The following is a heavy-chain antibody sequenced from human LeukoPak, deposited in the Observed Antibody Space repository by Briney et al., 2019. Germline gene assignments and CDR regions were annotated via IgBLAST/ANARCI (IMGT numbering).Heavy chain of an antibody. J-gene: IGHJ6*02. Sequence: GGSLRLSCAASGFTFSSYGMHWVRQAPGKGLEWVAVISYDGSNKYYADSVKGRFTISRDNSKNTLYLQMNSLRAEDTAVYYCAKDPTGYSSGWLRTWVYYYYGMDVWGQGTTVTVSS. CDR1: GFTFSSYG. D-gene: IGHD6-19*01. CDR2: ISYDGSNK. V-gene: IGHV3-30*18. CDR3: AKDPTGYSSGWLRTWVYYYYGMDV.